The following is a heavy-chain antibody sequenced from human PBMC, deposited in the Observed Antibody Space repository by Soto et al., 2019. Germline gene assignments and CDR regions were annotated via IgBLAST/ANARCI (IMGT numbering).Heavy chain of an antibody. Sequence: QITLKESGPTLVKPTQTLTLTCTLSGFSLRTSGVGVGWIRQPPGKALEWLALIYWDDDKRYSPSLKSRLTITKDTSKNQVFLTITNMDPVDTATYYCARTSYYDYIWVPYRPYSFDYCGQGTLVTVSS. V-gene: IGHV2-5*02. CDR1: GFSLRTSGVG. CDR2: IYWDDDK. D-gene: IGHD3-16*02. CDR3: ARTSYYDYIWVPYRPYSFDY. J-gene: IGHJ4*02.